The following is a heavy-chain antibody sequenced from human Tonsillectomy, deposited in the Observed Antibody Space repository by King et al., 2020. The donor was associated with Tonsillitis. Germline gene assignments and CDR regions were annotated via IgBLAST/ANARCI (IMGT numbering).Heavy chain of an antibody. CDR2: ISFDGSNK. D-gene: IGHD2-2*01. V-gene: IGHV3-30*03. Sequence: VQLVESGGGVVQPGRSLRLSCAASGFTFSSYGMHWVRQAPGKGLEWVAVISFDGSNKYYADSVKGRFTVSRDNSKNTLYLKMNSLRAEDTAVYYCARVGLGYCSITSCFIFFDSRGQGTLGTVSS. J-gene: IGHJ4*02. CDR3: ARVGLGYCSITSCFIFFDS. CDR1: GFTFSSYG.